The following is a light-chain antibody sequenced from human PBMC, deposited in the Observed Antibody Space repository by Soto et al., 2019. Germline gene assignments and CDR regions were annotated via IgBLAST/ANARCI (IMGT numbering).Light chain of an antibody. CDR3: SSYAGSYNFV. CDR1: SSVVGGYNY. V-gene: IGLV2-8*01. CDR2: EVS. Sequence: QSVLTHPPSASGTPGQSVTISCTGASSVVGGYNYVFWYQQHPGKAPKLMIYEVSERPSGVPDRFSGSKSISTASLTVSGLLAEDEFDYYCSSYAGSYNFVFGTGTKVTVL. J-gene: IGLJ1*01.